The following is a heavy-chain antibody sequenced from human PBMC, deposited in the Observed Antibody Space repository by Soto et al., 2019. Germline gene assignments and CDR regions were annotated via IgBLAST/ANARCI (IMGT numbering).Heavy chain of an antibody. CDR2: VDPNSGAT. V-gene: IGHV1-2*02. CDR1: GYSFTAFY. CDR3: ARVSSFDSRRGYYYYGMDV. Sequence: ASVKVSCKPSGYSFTAFYIHWVRQAPGQGLEWMGWVDPNSGATRNAQNFQGRVTMTRDTSTSTVYMELSRLRSDDTAVYYCARVSSFDSRRGYYYYGMDVWGQGTTVTVSS. J-gene: IGHJ6*02. D-gene: IGHD3-9*01.